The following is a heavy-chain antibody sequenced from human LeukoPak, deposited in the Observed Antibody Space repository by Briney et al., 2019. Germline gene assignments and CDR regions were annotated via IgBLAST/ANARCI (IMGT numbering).Heavy chain of an antibody. D-gene: IGHD3-9*01. V-gene: IGHV1-24*01. Sequence: GASVKVSCKVSGYTLTELSMHWVRQAPGKGLEWMVGFVPEDGETISAHKFQGRVTMTEDTSTATAYMELSSLRSDDTAVYYCASTYDILTGYRDYWGQGTLVTVSS. CDR3: ASTYDILTGYRDY. CDR2: FVPEDGET. CDR1: GYTLTELS. J-gene: IGHJ4*02.